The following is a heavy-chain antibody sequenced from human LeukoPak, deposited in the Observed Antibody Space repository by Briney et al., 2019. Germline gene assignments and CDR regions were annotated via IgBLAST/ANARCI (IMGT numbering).Heavy chain of an antibody. J-gene: IGHJ4*02. CDR1: GYTFTSYG. Sequence: ASVKVSCKASGYTFTSYGISWVRQAPGQGLEWMGWISAYSGGTNYAQKFQGRVTMTRDTSISTAYMELSRLRSDDTAVYYCATGDSSGWLWPHWGQGTLVTVSS. D-gene: IGHD6-19*01. V-gene: IGHV1-2*02. CDR3: ATGDSSGWLWPH. CDR2: ISAYSGGT.